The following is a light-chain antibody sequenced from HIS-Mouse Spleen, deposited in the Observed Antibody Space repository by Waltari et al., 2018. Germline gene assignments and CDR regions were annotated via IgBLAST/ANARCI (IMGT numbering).Light chain of an antibody. CDR1: SPNIGAGYA. CDR2: GSR. Sequence: QSVLTQPPSVSGAPGQRVTISCTGSSPNIGAGYAVHWYQQLPGTAPKLLIYGSRNRPSGGPDRFSGSKSGTSAALAITGLQAEDEADYYCQSYDSSLSGSVFGGGTKLTVL. J-gene: IGLJ3*02. CDR3: QSYDSSLSGSV. V-gene: IGLV1-40*01.